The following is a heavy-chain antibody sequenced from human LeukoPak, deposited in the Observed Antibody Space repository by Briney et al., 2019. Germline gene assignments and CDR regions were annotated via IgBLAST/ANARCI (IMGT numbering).Heavy chain of an antibody. V-gene: IGHV1-18*01. CDR2: ISAYNGNT. D-gene: IGHD3-10*01. Sequence: ASVKVSCKASGYTFTSYGISWVRQAPGQGLEWMGWISAYNGNTNYAQKLQGRVTMTTDTSTSTAYMELRSLRSDDTAVYYCARGHITMVRGVNFAYYYMDVWGKGTTVTVSS. J-gene: IGHJ6*03. CDR1: GYTFTSYG. CDR3: ARGHITMVRGVNFAYYYMDV.